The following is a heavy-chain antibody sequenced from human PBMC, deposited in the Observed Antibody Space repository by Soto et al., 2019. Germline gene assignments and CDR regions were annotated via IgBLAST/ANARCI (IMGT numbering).Heavy chain of an antibody. V-gene: IGHV3-23*01. CDR1: GFTFSSYA. CDR3: AKDRTKYYDILTGYYMAYFDY. D-gene: IGHD3-9*01. Sequence: GGSLRLSCAASGFTFSSYAMSWVRQAPGKGLEWVPAISGSGGSTYYADSVKGRFTISRDNSKNTLYLQMNSLRAEDTAVYYCAKDRTKYYDILTGYYMAYFDYWGQGTLVTVSS. J-gene: IGHJ4*02. CDR2: ISGSGGST.